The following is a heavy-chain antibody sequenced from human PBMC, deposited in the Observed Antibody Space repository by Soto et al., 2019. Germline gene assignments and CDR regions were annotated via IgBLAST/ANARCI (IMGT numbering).Heavy chain of an antibody. Sequence: TSETLSLSCTVYGGSISGHYWSWIRQPPGKGLEWIGYIYYSGSTNYNPSVRGRVIISLHTSKSQFSLSLRSATAEDTATYYCARGTRALITSFFAYWGQGIPVTVSS. CDR3: ARGTRALITSFFAY. D-gene: IGHD1-20*01. CDR1: GGSISGHY. J-gene: IGHJ4*02. V-gene: IGHV4-59*03. CDR2: IYYSGST.